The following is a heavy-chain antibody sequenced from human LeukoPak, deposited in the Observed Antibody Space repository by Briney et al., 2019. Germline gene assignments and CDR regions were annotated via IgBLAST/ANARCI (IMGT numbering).Heavy chain of an antibody. Sequence: SQTLSLTCAVSGGSISSGGYSWRWIRQPPGKGLEWIGYIYHSGSTYYNPSLKSRVTISVDRSKNQFSLKLSSVTAADTAVYYCARERYYYDSSGYQGHYFDYWGQGTLVTVSS. D-gene: IGHD3-22*01. CDR1: GGSISSGGYS. V-gene: IGHV4-30-2*01. CDR2: IYHSGST. J-gene: IGHJ4*02. CDR3: ARERYYYDSSGYQGHYFDY.